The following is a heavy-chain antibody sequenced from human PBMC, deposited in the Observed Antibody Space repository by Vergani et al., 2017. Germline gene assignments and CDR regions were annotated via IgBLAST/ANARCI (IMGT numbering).Heavy chain of an antibody. CDR3: ARESVTAYYYYYGMDV. CDR1: GYTFTSYA. Sequence: QVQLVQSGAEVKKPGASVKVSCKASGYTFTSYAMHWVRQAPGQRLEWMGWINAGNGNTKYSQKFQGRVTITRDTSASTAYMELSSLSPEDTAVYYCARESVTAYYYYYGMDVWGQGTTVTVSS. D-gene: IGHD1-14*01. CDR2: INAGNGNT. V-gene: IGHV1-3*01. J-gene: IGHJ6*02.